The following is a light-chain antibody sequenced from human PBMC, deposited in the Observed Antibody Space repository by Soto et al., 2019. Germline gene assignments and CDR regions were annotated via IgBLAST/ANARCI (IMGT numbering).Light chain of an antibody. Sequence: LTQPASVSGYPGQAITVSCSGTSSDIGAHNFVSWYQQHPGKAPKLIIYEVINRPSGVSDRFSGSKSGNTASLTISGLQSEDEADYYCNSYTTSNTFVFGSGTQVTVL. CDR1: SSDIGAHNF. CDR3: NSYTTSNTFV. CDR2: EVI. V-gene: IGLV2-14*03. J-gene: IGLJ1*01.